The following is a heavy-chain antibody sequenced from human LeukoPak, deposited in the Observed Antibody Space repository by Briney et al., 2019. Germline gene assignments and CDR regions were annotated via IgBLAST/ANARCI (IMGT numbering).Heavy chain of an antibody. Sequence: GGSLRLSCAASGFTFSDYYMSWIRQAPGKGLEWVSYLSSSGSTIYYADSVKGRFTISRDNAENSLYLQMNGLRAEDTAVYYCARDTVVPAAFYYYYGMDVWGQGTTVTVSS. CDR3: ARDTVVPAAFYYYYGMDV. D-gene: IGHD2-2*01. J-gene: IGHJ6*02. V-gene: IGHV3-11*01. CDR2: LSSSGSTI. CDR1: GFTFSDYY.